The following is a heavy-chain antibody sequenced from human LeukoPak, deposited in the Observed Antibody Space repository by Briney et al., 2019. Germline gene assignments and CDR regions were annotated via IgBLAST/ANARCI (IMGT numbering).Heavy chain of an antibody. CDR1: GGSFSGYY. CDR3: ARLASGWFDNYYMDV. V-gene: IGHV4-34*01. Sequence: SETLSLTCAVYGGSFSGYYWSWIRQPPGKGLEWIGEINHSGSTNYNPSLKSRVTISVDTSKNQFSLKLSSVTAADTAVYYCARLASGWFDNYYMDVWGKGTTVTVSS. D-gene: IGHD6-19*01. CDR2: INHSGST. J-gene: IGHJ6*03.